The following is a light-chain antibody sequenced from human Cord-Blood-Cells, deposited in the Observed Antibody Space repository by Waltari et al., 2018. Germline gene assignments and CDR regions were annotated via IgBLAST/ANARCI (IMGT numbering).Light chain of an antibody. J-gene: IGLJ1*01. Sequence: QSALTQPASVSGSPGQSITIPCTGTSSDVGGYNYVSWYQQHPGKAPQLIIYDVSNRPSGVSNRFSGSKSGNTASLTISGLQAEDEADYYCSSYTSSSTYVFGTGTKVTVL. V-gene: IGLV2-14*01. CDR1: SSDVGGYNY. CDR3: SSYTSSSTYV. CDR2: DVS.